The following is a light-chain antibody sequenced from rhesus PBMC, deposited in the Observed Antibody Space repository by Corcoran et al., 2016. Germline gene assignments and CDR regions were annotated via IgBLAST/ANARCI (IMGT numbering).Light chain of an antibody. CDR2: RAT. V-gene: IGKV1-69*01. CDR1: QGISNW. J-gene: IGKJ2*01. CDR3: QHHDNSPPS. Sequence: DIQMTQSPSSLSASVGDRVTITCRASQGISNWLAWYQQKPGKAPNLLINRATNLKTGVPSRFSGSGSGTDFTLTIHCLQPEDIATYYCQHHDNSPPSFGHGTKVEIK.